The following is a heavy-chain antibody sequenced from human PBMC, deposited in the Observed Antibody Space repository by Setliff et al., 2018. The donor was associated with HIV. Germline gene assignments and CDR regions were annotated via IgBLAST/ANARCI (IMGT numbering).Heavy chain of an antibody. CDR3: ASGGVDFVWGSYSPVPI. Sequence: SETLSLTCAVSGGSISRSNWWSWVRQPPGKGLEWIGEIYHSGSTKYNPSLKSRVTISVDTSKNQFSLKLSSVTAADTAVYYCASGGVDFVWGSYSPVPIWGQGTMVTVSS. CDR2: IYHSGST. J-gene: IGHJ3*02. CDR1: GGSISRSNW. V-gene: IGHV4-4*02. D-gene: IGHD3-16*01.